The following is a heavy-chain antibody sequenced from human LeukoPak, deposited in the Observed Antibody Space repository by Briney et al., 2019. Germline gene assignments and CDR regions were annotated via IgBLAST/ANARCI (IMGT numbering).Heavy chain of an antibody. CDR2: IYYSGST. V-gene: IGHV4-59*01. Sequence: SETLSLTCTVSGGSISGYYWSWIRQPPGKGLEWIGYIYYSGSTNYNPSLKSRVTISLDTSKNQFSLKLNSVTAADTAVYYCAREIKMGFGMDVWGKGTTVTVSS. J-gene: IGHJ6*04. CDR3: AREIKMGFGMDV. D-gene: IGHD2-8*01. CDR1: GGSISGYY.